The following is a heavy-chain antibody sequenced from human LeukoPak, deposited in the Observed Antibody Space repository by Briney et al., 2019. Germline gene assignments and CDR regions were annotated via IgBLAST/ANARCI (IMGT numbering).Heavy chain of an antibody. V-gene: IGHV4-30-4*01. D-gene: IGHD3-22*01. CDR2: IYYSGST. J-gene: IGHJ2*01. Sequence: SETLSLTCTVSGGSISSGDYYWSWIPQPPGKGLEWIGYIYYSGSTYYNPSLKSRVTISVDTSKNQFSLKLSSVTAADTAVYYCARAPHYYDSSGSSWYFDLWGRGTLVTVSS. CDR1: GGSISSGDYY. CDR3: ARAPHYYDSSGSSWYFDL.